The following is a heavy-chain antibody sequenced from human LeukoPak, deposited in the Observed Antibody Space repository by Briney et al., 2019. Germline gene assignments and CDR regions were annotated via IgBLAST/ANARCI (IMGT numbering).Heavy chain of an antibody. J-gene: IGHJ4*02. Sequence: PSETLSLTYAVYGGSFSGYYWSWIRQPPGKGLEWIGEINHSGSTNYNPSLKSRVTISVDTSKNQFSLKLSSVTAADTAVYYCARGPRGGGSPSNPSKRFDYWGQGTLVTVSS. CDR1: GGSFSGYY. V-gene: IGHV4-34*01. CDR3: ARGPRGGGSPSNPSKRFDY. CDR2: INHSGST. D-gene: IGHD2-15*01.